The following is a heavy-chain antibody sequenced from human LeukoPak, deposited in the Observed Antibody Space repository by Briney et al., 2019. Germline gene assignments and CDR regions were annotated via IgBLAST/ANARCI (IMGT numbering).Heavy chain of an antibody. CDR1: GYTFTSYG. CDR3: ARKDSSSWYFGTYNWFDP. CDR2: ISAYNGNT. V-gene: IGHV1-18*01. D-gene: IGHD6-13*01. J-gene: IGHJ5*02. Sequence: ASVKVSCKASGYTFTSYGISWVRQAPGQGLEWLGWISAYNGNTNYAQKLQGRVTMTTDTSTSTAYMELRSLRSDDTAVYYCARKDSSSWYFGTYNWFDPWGQGTLVTVSS.